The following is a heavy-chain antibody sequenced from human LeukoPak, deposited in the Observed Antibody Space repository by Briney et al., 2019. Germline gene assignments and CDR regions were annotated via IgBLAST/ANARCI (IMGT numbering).Heavy chain of an antibody. Sequence: GGSLRLSCAASGFTFSSYSMNRVRQAPGKGLEWVSSISSSSSYIYYADSVKGRFTISRDNAKNSLYLQMNSLRAEDTAVYYCARVGNYYDSSGYYYTPRYFDYWGQGTLVTVSS. J-gene: IGHJ4*02. CDR2: ISSSSSYI. V-gene: IGHV3-21*01. CDR3: ARVGNYYDSSGYYYTPRYFDY. D-gene: IGHD3-22*01. CDR1: GFTFSSYS.